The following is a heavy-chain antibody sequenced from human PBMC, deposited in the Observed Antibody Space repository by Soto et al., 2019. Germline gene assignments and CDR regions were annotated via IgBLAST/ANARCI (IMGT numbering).Heavy chain of an antibody. CDR1: GDSMTRSVW. CDR2: VFHTGNT. J-gene: IGHJ5*01. D-gene: IGHD5-18*01. V-gene: IGHV4-4*02. CDR3: ARIPVDTYMTYWFDP. Sequence: PSETLSLTCAVSGDSMTRSVWWTWVRQPPGKGLEWIGEVFHTGNTNYNPSLKSRVTMSVDKSTNEFSLKLSSVTAADTAVYFCARIPVDTYMTYWFDPWGQGTLVTVSS.